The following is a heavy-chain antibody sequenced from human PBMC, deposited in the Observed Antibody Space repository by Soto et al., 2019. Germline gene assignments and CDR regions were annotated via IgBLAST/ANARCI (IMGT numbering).Heavy chain of an antibody. CDR2: ISAYDGNT. Sequence: ASVKVSCKASGYTFTSYGISWVRQAPGQGLEWMGWISAYDGNTNYAQKLQGRVTMTTDTSTSTAYMELRSLRSDDTAVYYCARDLYCTNGVCYTNWFDPWGKGTLVTVS. J-gene: IGHJ5*02. CDR3: ARDLYCTNGVCYTNWFDP. V-gene: IGHV1-18*04. D-gene: IGHD2-8*01. CDR1: GYTFTSYG.